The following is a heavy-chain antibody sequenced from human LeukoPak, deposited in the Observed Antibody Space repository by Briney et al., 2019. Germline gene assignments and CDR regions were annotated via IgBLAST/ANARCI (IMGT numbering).Heavy chain of an antibody. Sequence: ASVKVSCKASGYTFTSYGISWVRQAPGQGLEWRGWISAYNGNTNYAQKLQGRVTMTTDTSTRTAYMELRSLRFHDTAVYYCATGIAVFDAFDIWGPGTMVTVSS. V-gene: IGHV1-18*01. CDR2: ISAYNGNT. D-gene: IGHD6-19*01. J-gene: IGHJ3*02. CDR1: GYTFTSYG. CDR3: ATGIAVFDAFDI.